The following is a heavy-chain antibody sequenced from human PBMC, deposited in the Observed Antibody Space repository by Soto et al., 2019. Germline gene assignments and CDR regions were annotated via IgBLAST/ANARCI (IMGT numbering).Heavy chain of an antibody. V-gene: IGHV1-8*02. Sequence: ASVKVSCKASGYTFTNNDVSWVRQATGQGLEWMGWMNPGSGDTGYAQKFQGRVTMTRDISVATAYMELNSLTSEDTAIYYCARMESFGSLNWFDPWGQGTLVTVSS. CDR3: ARMESFGSLNWFDP. CDR2: MNPGSGDT. CDR1: GYTFTNND. D-gene: IGHD5-18*01. J-gene: IGHJ5*02.